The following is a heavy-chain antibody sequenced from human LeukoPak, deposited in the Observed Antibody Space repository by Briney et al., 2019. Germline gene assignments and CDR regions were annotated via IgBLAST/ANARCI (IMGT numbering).Heavy chain of an antibody. CDR3: ARGLVGYYAMDV. D-gene: IGHD3-10*01. CDR2: IFSDGITT. CDR1: GFTFSSYW. J-gene: IGHJ6*02. V-gene: IGHV3-74*01. Sequence: GGSLRLSCAASGFTFSSYWMHWVRQAPGKGLVWVSRIFSDGITTNYADSVKGRFTISRDNAKNSLYLQMNSLRVEDTAVYYCARGLVGYYAMDVWGQGTTVTVSS.